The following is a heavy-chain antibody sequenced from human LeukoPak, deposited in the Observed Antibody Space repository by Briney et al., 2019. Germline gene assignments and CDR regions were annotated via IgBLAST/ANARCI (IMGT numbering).Heavy chain of an antibody. CDR1: GYTFTSYG. CDR2: ISAYNGNT. Sequence: ASVKISCKASGYTFTSYGISWVRQAPGQGLEWMGWISAYNGNTNYAQKLQGRVTMTTVTSTSTAYMELRSLRSDDTAVYYCARAPHNSSWFDPWGQGTLVTVSS. D-gene: IGHD6-13*01. V-gene: IGHV1-18*01. J-gene: IGHJ5*02. CDR3: ARAPHNSSWFDP.